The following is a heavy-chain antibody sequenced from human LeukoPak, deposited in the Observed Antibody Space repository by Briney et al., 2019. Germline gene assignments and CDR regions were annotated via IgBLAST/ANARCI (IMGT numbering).Heavy chain of an antibody. CDR3: ARDRPYYYGSGSLYGMDV. V-gene: IGHV4-4*07. CDR2: IYTSGST. CDR1: GGSISSYY. J-gene: IGHJ6*02. D-gene: IGHD3-10*01. Sequence: ETLSLTCTVSGGSISSYYWSWIRQPAGKGLEWIGRIYTSGSTNYNPSLKSRVTMSVDTSKNQFSLKLSSVTAADTAVYYCARDRPYYYGSGSLYGMDVWGQGTTVTVSS.